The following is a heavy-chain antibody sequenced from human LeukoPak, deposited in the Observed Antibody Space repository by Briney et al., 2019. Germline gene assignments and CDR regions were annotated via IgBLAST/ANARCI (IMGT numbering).Heavy chain of an antibody. J-gene: IGHJ3*02. CDR2: ISSSGSTI. Sequence: SGGSLRLSCAASGLTFSRYSMNWVRQAPGKGLEWVSYISSSGSTIYYADSVKGRFTISRDNAKNSLYLQMNSLRAEDTALYYCARVGSSGAFDIWGQGTMVTVSS. D-gene: IGHD3-10*01. CDR3: ARVGSSGAFDI. V-gene: IGHV3-48*04. CDR1: GLTFSRYS.